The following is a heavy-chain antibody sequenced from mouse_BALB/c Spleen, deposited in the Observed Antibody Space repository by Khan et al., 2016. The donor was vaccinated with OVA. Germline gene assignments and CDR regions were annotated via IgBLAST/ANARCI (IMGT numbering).Heavy chain of an antibody. CDR2: ISSGSATI. CDR1: GFTFSSFG. D-gene: IGHD2-4*01. CDR3: ARSMITTWYVDV. V-gene: IGHV5-17*02. J-gene: IGHJ1*01. Sequence: EVELVESGGGLVQPGGSRKLSCAASGFTFSSFGMHWVRQAPEKGLEWVAYISSGSATIYYADIVKGRFTISRDNPKNTLFPPMSSLRSEDTAMYYCARSMITTWYVDVWGAGTTVTVSS.